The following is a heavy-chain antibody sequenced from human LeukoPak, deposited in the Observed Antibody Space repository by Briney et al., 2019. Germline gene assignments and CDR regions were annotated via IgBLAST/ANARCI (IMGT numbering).Heavy chain of an antibody. CDR1: GFSFSSNA. D-gene: IGHD3-10*02. V-gene: IGHV3-23*01. CDR2: ISATGGNT. CDR3: AKDFGMFSN. Sequence: GGSLRLSCAASGFSFSSNAMSWVRQAPGKGLEWVSAISATGGNTHSADSVKGRFTISRGSSKNTLYLQMNSLRAEDTAIYYCAKDFGMFSNWGQGTLVTVSS. J-gene: IGHJ4*02.